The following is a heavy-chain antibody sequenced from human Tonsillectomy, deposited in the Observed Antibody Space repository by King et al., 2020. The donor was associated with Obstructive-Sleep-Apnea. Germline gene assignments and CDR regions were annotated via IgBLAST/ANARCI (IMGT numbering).Heavy chain of an antibody. V-gene: IGHV4-4*02. Sequence: QLQESGPGLVKPSGTLSLTCAVSGGSISSSRWWSWVRQPPGKGLEWIGEIYHSGSTKYNPSLKSRVTISLDKSKNQFSLKLSSVTAADTAVYYCASRLMYDYGKFDFWGQGTLVTVSS. D-gene: IGHD3-10*01. CDR3: ASRLMYDYGKFDF. J-gene: IGHJ4*02. CDR2: IYHSGST. CDR1: GGSISSSRW.